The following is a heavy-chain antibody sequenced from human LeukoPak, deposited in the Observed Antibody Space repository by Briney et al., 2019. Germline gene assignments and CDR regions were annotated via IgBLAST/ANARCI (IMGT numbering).Heavy chain of an antibody. V-gene: IGHV4-59*01. CDR2: VYYSAST. CDR3: ARGIMTTVPTFDY. D-gene: IGHD4-17*01. CDR1: GGSINGYY. J-gene: IGHJ4*02. Sequence: SETLSLTCTVSGGSINGYYWSWIRQPPGKGLEWIGYVYYSASTNYSPSLKSRVTISVDTSKKQFSLRLSSVTAAETAVYHCARGIMTTVPTFDYWGQGTLVTVSS.